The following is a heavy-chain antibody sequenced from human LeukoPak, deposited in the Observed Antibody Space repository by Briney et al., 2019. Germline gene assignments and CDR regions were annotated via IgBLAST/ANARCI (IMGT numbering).Heavy chain of an antibody. V-gene: IGHV3-13*05. CDR1: GFTFSRYD. J-gene: IGHJ6*02. Sequence: GGSLRLSCAASGFTFSRYDMHWGRQVVGKGLEWVSGIGTAGAPYYSGSVDGRFIISRENDKNSLYLQMNSLRAGDTAVYYCARWGITVGNYGLDVWGQGTTVIVSS. D-gene: IGHD6-19*01. CDR2: IGTAGAP. CDR3: ARWGITVGNYGLDV.